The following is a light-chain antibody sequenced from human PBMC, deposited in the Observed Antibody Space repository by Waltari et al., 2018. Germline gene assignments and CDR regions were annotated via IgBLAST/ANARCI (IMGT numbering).Light chain of an antibody. CDR3: QQYDGEVVT. V-gene: IGKV3-20*01. CDR1: QSVTSIS. Sequence: ELVLTHSPAPLSLSPGERATPPCWASQSVTSISLTWYQQKLGQAPRLLIYGTSSRATVIPDRFSGSGSGTAFTLTISRLEPEDFAVYYCQQYDGEVVTFGGGTKVEI. CDR2: GTS. J-gene: IGKJ4*01.